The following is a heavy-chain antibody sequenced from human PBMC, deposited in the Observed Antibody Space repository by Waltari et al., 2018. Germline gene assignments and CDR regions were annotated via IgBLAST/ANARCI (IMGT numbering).Heavy chain of an antibody. CDR3: ARSQSGAARPLHDY. CDR2: IYSGGST. D-gene: IGHD6-6*01. J-gene: IGHJ4*02. CDR1: GFTVSSNY. Sequence: EVQLVESGGGLIQPGGSLRLSCAASGFTVSSNYMSWVRQAPGKGLEWVSVIYSGGSTYYADSVKGRFTISRDNSKNTLYLQMNSLRAEDTAVYYCARSQSGAARPLHDYWGQGTLVTVSS. V-gene: IGHV3-53*01.